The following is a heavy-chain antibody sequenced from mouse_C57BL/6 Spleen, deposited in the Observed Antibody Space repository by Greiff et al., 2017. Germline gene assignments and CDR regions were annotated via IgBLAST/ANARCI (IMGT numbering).Heavy chain of an antibody. CDR2: ISSGSSTI. Sequence: EVQGVESGGGLVKPGGSLKLSCAASGFTFSDYGMHWVRQAPEKGLEWVAYISSGSSTIYYADTVKGRFTISRDNAKNTLFLQMTSLRSEDTAMYYCASSTMVTEYYFDYWGQGTTLTVSS. CDR3: ASSTMVTEYYFDY. D-gene: IGHD2-2*01. CDR1: GFTFSDYG. V-gene: IGHV5-17*01. J-gene: IGHJ2*01.